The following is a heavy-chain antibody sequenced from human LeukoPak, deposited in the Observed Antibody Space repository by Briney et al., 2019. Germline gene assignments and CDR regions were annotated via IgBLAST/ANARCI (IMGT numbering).Heavy chain of an antibody. CDR2: ISCDGSDK. V-gene: IGHV3-30*03. CDR3: VGVGGYDSSGFLDY. Sequence: GGSLRLSCAASGFTFSNDGMHWVRQAPGRGLEWVALISCDGSDKHYAGSVKGRFTVSRDNSKNTLYLQMNSLSRDDTAVYYCVGVGGYDSSGFLDYWGQGTLVTVSS. CDR1: GFTFSNDG. D-gene: IGHD3-22*01. J-gene: IGHJ4*02.